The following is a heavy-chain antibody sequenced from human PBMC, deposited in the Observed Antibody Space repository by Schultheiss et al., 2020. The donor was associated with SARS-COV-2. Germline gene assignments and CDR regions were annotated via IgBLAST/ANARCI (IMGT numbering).Heavy chain of an antibody. J-gene: IGHJ3*02. CDR2: TSYDGSNK. CDR3: ARGQDLLLLGGFDI. Sequence: GGSLRLSCAASGFTFSSYGMHWVRQAPGKGLEWVAVTSYDGSNKYYADSVKGRFTISRDNSKNTLYLQMNSLRSEDTAVYYCARGQDLLLLGGFDIWGQVTMVTVSS. CDR1: GFTFSSYG. V-gene: IGHV3-30*03. D-gene: IGHD2-15*01.